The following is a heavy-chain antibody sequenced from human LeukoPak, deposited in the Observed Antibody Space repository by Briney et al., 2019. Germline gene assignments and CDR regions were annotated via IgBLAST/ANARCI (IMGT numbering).Heavy chain of an antibody. V-gene: IGHV1-46*01. Sequence: GASVKVSCKASGYTFTTYYMHWVRQAPGQGLECMGTINPGGGSATYAQNFQGRITMTRDTSTSTGYMELSSLRSDDTAVYYCARGLGSVSYYGSWGEGPLVSVSS. CDR2: INPGGGSA. D-gene: IGHD3-10*01. CDR3: ARGLGSVSYYGS. CDR1: GYTFTTYY. J-gene: IGHJ4*02.